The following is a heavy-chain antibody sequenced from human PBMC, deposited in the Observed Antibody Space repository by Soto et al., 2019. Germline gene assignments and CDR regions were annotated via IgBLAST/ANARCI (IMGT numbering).Heavy chain of an antibody. J-gene: IGHJ4*02. CDR3: ARLDDFDWLAAFDY. V-gene: IGHV1-18*01. Sequence: ASVKVSCKASGYTFATYCISWVRQAPGEGLEWMGWISAYNGNTNYAQKVQGRVTLTTDTSTNTAYMELTSLRSDDTAVYYCARLDDFDWLAAFDYWGQ. D-gene: IGHD3-9*01. CDR1: GYTFATYC. CDR2: ISAYNGNT.